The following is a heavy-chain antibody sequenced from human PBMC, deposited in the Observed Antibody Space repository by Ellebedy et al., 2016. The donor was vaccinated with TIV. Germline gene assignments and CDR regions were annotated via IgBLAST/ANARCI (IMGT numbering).Heavy chain of an antibody. D-gene: IGHD6-13*01. CDR2: FYYNGST. CDR1: GGSISSSY. J-gene: IGHJ4*02. CDR3: ARAIAAADFFDY. V-gene: IGHV4-59*01. Sequence: MPGGSLRLSCTVSGGSISSSYWSWVRQPPGKGLEWIGFFYYNGSTNYNPSLKGPVTISVATPKNQFSLKLSSVTAADTAVYFCARAIAAADFFDYWGQGTLVTVSS.